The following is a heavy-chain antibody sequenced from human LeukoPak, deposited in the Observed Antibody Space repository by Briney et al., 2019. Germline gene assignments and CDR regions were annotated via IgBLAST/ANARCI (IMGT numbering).Heavy chain of an antibody. CDR1: GFTFSSYS. V-gene: IGHV3-21*01. CDR2: ISSSSSYI. CDR3: ARDLDTAMAHDAFDI. D-gene: IGHD5-18*01. J-gene: IGHJ3*02. Sequence: GGSLRLSCAASGFTFSSYSMNWVRQAPGKGLEWVSSISSSSSYIYYADSVKGRFTISRDNAKNSLYLQMNSLRAEDTAVYYCARDLDTAMAHDAFDIWGQGTMVTVSS.